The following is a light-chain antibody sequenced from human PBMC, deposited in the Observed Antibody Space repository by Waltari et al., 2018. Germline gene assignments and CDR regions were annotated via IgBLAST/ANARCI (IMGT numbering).Light chain of an antibody. J-gene: IGLJ3*02. CDR2: EVP. V-gene: IGLV2-8*01. CDR3: SSYAGGSSLM. Sequence: QSALTQPPSASGSPGQSIPISCTGISTAVEGYDPVFWYQHHPGKAPELLIYEVPKRPSGVPDRFSGSKSDNTASLAVSGLQAEDEADYYCSSYAGGSSLMFGGGTKLTVL. CDR1: STAVEGYDP.